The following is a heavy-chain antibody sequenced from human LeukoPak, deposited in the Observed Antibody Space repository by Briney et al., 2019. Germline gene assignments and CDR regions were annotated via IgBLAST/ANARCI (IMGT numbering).Heavy chain of an antibody. D-gene: IGHD6-19*01. CDR3: AKGLYPQKPRIAVAGTPGYYYGMDV. CDR1: GFTFSSYA. J-gene: IGHJ6*02. V-gene: IGHV3-23*01. CDR2: ISGSGGST. Sequence: PGGSLRLSCAASGFTFSSYAMSWVRQAPGKGLEWVSAISGSGGSTYYADSVKGRFTISRDNSKNTLYLQMNSLRAEDTAVYYCAKGLYPQKPRIAVAGTPGYYYGMDVWGQGTTVTVSS.